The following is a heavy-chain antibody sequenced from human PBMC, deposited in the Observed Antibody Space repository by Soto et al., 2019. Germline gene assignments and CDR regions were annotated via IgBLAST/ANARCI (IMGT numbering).Heavy chain of an antibody. CDR1: GGSISSGDYY. V-gene: IGHV4-39*01. CDR2: IFYSGST. D-gene: IGHD3-10*01. J-gene: IGHJ4*02. CDR3: ARRYGWLYFDY. Sequence: SETLSLTCTVSGGSISSGDYYWSWIRQPPGKGLEWIGYIFYSGSTYYNPSLKSRVTISVDTSKNQFSLKLTSVTAADTALYYCARRYGWLYFDYWGQGSQVTVSS.